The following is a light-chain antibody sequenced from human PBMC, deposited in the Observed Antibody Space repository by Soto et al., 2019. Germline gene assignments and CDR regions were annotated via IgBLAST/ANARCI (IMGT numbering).Light chain of an antibody. J-gene: IGKJ4*01. CDR3: QQYNDWPLT. CDR2: GAS. CDR1: QGVRSD. V-gene: IGKV3-15*01. Sequence: EIAMTQSPDTLSVSPGDRATLSCRASQGVRSDLAWYQQKAGQSPRLLIYGASTRAAETPARFSGSGSETEFTLTISSLQSEDFAVYYCQQYNDWPLTFGGGTKVEIK.